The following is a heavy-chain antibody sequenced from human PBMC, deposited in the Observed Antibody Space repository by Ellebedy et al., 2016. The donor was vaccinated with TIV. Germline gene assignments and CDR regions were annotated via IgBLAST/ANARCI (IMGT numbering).Heavy chain of an antibody. V-gene: IGHV1-18*01. CDR1: GYTFTSYG. D-gene: IGHD3-10*01. Sequence: AASVKVSCKASGYTFTSYGLSWVRQAPGQGLEWMGWISTYNGDTKYAQNFQGRIAMTADSSPTTAHLDLGSLRSDDTAIYYCVHTGDRGIWGQGTVVTVSS. CDR2: ISTYNGDT. CDR3: VHTGDRGI. J-gene: IGHJ3*02.